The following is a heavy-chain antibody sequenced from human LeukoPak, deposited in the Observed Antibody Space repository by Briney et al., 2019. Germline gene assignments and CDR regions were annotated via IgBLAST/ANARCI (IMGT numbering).Heavy chain of an antibody. D-gene: IGHD3-9*01. CDR3: AKQYFDWSTHFDY. V-gene: IGHV3-30*18. CDR2: ISYDGSNK. J-gene: IGHJ4*02. CDR1: GFTFSSYG. Sequence: RTGGSLRLSCAASGFTFSSYGMPWVRQAPGKGLEWVAVISYDGSNKYYADSVKGRFTISRDNSKNTLYLQMNSLRAEDTAVYYCAKQYFDWSTHFDYWGQGTLVTVSS.